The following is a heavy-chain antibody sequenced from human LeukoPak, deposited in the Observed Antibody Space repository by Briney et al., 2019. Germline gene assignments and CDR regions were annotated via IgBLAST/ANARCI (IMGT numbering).Heavy chain of an antibody. CDR3: ARDDRGYGDPFDY. J-gene: IGHJ4*02. Sequence: GGSLRLSCAASGFTFSSYSMNWVRQAPGKGLEWVSSISSSSSYIYYADSVKGRFTISRDNAKNSLYLQMNSLRAEDTAVYYCARDDRGYGDPFDYWGQGTLVTVSS. V-gene: IGHV3-21*01. D-gene: IGHD4-17*01. CDR1: GFTFSSYS. CDR2: ISSSSSYI.